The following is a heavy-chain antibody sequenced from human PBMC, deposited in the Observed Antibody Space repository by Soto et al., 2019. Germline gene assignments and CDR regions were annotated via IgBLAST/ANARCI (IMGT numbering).Heavy chain of an antibody. D-gene: IGHD6-6*01. CDR2: ISGSGGST. J-gene: IGHJ4*02. CDR1: GFTFSSYA. V-gene: IGHV3-23*01. Sequence: GGSLRLSCAASGFTFSSYAMSWVRQAPGKGLEWVSAISGSGGSTYYADSVKGRFTISRDNSKNTLYLQMNSLRAGDTAVYYWAKVCIAARCDYWGQGTLVTVSS. CDR3: AKVCIAARCDY.